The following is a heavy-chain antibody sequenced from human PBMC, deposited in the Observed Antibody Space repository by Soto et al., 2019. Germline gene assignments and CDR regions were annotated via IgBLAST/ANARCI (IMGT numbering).Heavy chain of an antibody. Sequence: QITLKESDPTLMRPTQTLTLTCTFSGFSLSTSGVGVGWIRQPPGKALEWLALIYWDDDKRYSPSLKSRLTITKDTSKNQVVLTMTNMDPVDTATYYCAHRPSYCSGYSCYSGFDYWGQGTMVTVSS. CDR1: GFSLSTSGVG. V-gene: IGHV2-5*02. J-gene: IGHJ4*02. CDR3: AHRPSYCSGYSCYSGFDY. D-gene: IGHD2-15*01. CDR2: IYWDDDK.